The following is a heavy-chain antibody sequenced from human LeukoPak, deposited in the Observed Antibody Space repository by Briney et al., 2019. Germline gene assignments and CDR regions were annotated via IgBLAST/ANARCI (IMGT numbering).Heavy chain of an antibody. CDR1: GFSFSGHW. D-gene: IGHD1-26*01. J-gene: IGHJ4*02. CDR2: ISPTGSTT. CDR3: AKDQRWESPHYLDS. Sequence: GGSLRLSCTASGFSFSGHWMHWARQLPGKGLVWVSRISPTGSTTSYADSVKGRFTVSRDNAKNTLYLQVSNLRAEDTAVYYCAKDQRWESPHYLDSWGQGTLVTVSS. V-gene: IGHV3-74*01.